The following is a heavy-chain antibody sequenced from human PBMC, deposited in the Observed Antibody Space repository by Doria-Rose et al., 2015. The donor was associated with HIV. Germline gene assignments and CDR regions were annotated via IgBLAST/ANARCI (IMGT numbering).Heavy chain of an antibody. Sequence: VQLVESGPGLVKPSETLSLTCTVSDYSISSGYYWGWIRQPPGKGLGGIRSIYHSGDPYYTPSLKSRVTISVDTSKNYFPLKLPSVTAADTAVYYCAGRKSVYYKSPFDNWGQGTLVTVSS. CDR3: AGRKSVYYKSPFDN. CDR1: DYSISSGYY. D-gene: IGHD3-3*01. CDR2: IYHSGDP. J-gene: IGHJ4*02. V-gene: IGHV4-38-2*02.